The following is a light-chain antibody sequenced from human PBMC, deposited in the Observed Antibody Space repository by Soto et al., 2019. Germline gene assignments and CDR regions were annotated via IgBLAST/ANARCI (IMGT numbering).Light chain of an antibody. CDR3: QQFNSYPIP. V-gene: IGKV1-39*01. Sequence: DIQMTQSPSSLSASXXDXXXXXXXASQSINSHLNWYQQEPGKAPKFLIYAASSLQSGVPSRFSGSGSGTDFTLTISSLQPEDFATYYCQQFNSYPIPFGQGRRLEI. CDR1: QSINSH. J-gene: IGKJ5*01. CDR2: AAS.